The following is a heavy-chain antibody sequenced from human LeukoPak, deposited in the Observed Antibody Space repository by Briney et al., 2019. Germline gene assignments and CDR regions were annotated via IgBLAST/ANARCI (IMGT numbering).Heavy chain of an antibody. Sequence: GSVKVSCMASGYTFTSYDINWVRQATGQGLEGVGWMNPNSGNKGYAHKFQGRLTMTRNTSISTAYMEVSSLRSGDAAVYYCARVSRPDFDYWGQGTLVTVST. CDR3: ARVSRPDFDY. J-gene: IGHJ4*02. CDR2: MNPNSGNK. V-gene: IGHV1-8*01. CDR1: GYTFTSYD.